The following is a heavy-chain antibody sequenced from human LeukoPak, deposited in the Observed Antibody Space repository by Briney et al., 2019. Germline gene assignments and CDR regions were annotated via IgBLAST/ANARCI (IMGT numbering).Heavy chain of an antibody. Sequence: GGSLRLSCAASGLTFRNYWMSWVRQAPGKGLEWVANIKQDGSDKFYVDSVKGRFTISRDNAKNSLYLQMNSLRAEDTAVYYCARLREIPVFGVVTKSTSYFDYWGQGTLVTVSS. D-gene: IGHD3-3*01. J-gene: IGHJ4*02. CDR2: IKQDGSDK. V-gene: IGHV3-7*01. CDR3: ARLREIPVFGVVTKSTSYFDY. CDR1: GLTFRNYW.